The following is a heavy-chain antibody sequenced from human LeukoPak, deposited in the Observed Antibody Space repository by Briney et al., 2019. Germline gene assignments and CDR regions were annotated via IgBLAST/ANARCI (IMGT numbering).Heavy chain of an antibody. CDR1: GGSFSGYY. Sequence: SETLSLTCAVYGGSFSGYYWSWIRQPPGKGLDRIGEINHSGSTNYNPSLKSRVTISVDTSKNQFSLKLSSVTAADTAVYYCAKDQGRVVVAATAFDIWGQGTMVTVSS. D-gene: IGHD2-15*01. CDR2: INHSGST. J-gene: IGHJ3*02. V-gene: IGHV4-34*01. CDR3: AKDQGRVVVAATAFDI.